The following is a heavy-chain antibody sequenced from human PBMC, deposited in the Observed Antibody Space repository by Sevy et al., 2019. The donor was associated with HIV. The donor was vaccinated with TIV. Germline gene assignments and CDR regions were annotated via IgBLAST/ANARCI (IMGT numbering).Heavy chain of an antibody. CDR2: ISSSGSSI. J-gene: IGHJ5*02. CDR1: GFTFSSYD. D-gene: IGHD2-8*01. CDR3: TRNGGAFDNGFDP. V-gene: IGHV3-48*03. Sequence: GGSLRLSCTASGFTFSSYDMNWVRQAPGKGLEWVSKISSSGSSIYYADSVKGRFTISRDNAKNSLNLQMNSLRAEDTAVYYCTRNGGAFDNGFDPWGQGTLVTVAS.